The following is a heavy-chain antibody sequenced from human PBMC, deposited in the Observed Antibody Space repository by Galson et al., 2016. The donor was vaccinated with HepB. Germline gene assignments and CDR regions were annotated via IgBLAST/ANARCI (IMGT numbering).Heavy chain of an antibody. CDR3: ARGAAGKDLDY. V-gene: IGHV4-31*03. J-gene: IGHJ4*02. Sequence: TLSLTCSVSGGSITNGAFYWSWIRHFPGKGLEWIGYIYHSGSTFYNPSLQSRVTISVDTSKNHFSLKLSSVTAADTAVYYCARGAAGKDLDYWGQGKLVTVSS. D-gene: IGHD6-19*01. CDR2: IYHSGST. CDR1: GGSITNGAFY.